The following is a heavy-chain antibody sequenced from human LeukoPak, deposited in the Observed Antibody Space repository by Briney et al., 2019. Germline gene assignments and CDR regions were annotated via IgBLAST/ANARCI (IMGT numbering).Heavy chain of an antibody. CDR3: ARDLDYYDSSGYYSGGAFDI. CDR2: ISYDGSNK. Sequence: PGGSLRLSCAASGFTFSSYAMHWVRQAPGKGLEWVAVISYDGSNKYYADSVKGRFTISRDNSKNTLYLQMNSLRAEDTAVYYCARDLDYYDSSGYYSGGAFDIWGQGTMVTVPS. CDR1: GFTFSSYA. D-gene: IGHD3-22*01. J-gene: IGHJ3*02. V-gene: IGHV3-30-3*01.